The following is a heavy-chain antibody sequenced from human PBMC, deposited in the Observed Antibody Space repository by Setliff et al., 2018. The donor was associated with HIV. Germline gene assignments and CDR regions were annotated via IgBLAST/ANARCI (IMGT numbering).Heavy chain of an antibody. V-gene: IGHV3-21*05. CDR3: ASSGSGSYINWFGP. CDR2: ISSSSTYT. CDR1: GFIFSSYE. Sequence: GGSLRLSCAASGFIFSSYEMNWVRQAPGKGLEWVSYISSSSTYTNYLDSVKGRFTISRDNAKNSLYLQMNSLRAEDTAVYYCASSGSGSYINWFGPWGQGTLVTVSS. D-gene: IGHD3-10*01. J-gene: IGHJ5*02.